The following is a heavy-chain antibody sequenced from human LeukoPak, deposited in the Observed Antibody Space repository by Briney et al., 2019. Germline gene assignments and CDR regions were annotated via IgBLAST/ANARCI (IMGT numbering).Heavy chain of an antibody. J-gene: IGHJ4*02. Sequence: ASVKVSCKASGYTFTSYDINWVRQAPGQGLEWMGWMNPNSGNTVYAQKFQGRVTMTRNTSISRAYMELSSLRSEDTAVYYCARGLGDFWSGYYTDGFVDWGQGTLVTVSS. D-gene: IGHD3-3*01. V-gene: IGHV1-8*01. CDR2: MNPNSGNT. CDR1: GYTFTSYD. CDR3: ARGLGDFWSGYYTDGFVD.